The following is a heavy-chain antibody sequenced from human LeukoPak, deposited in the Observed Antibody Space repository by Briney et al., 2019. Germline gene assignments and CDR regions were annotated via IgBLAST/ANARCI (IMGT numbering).Heavy chain of an antibody. Sequence: GGSLRLSCVASGFTFSSYWMSWVRQAPGKGLEWVANIRQGGSVQNYVDSVKGRFTISRDNPKNSVYLQMSSLRAEDTAVYYCLVTTRSRGFDYWGQGTLVTVSS. CDR1: GFTFSSYW. V-gene: IGHV3-7*01. CDR2: IRQGGSVQ. CDR3: LVTTRSRGFDY. J-gene: IGHJ4*02. D-gene: IGHD1/OR15-1a*01.